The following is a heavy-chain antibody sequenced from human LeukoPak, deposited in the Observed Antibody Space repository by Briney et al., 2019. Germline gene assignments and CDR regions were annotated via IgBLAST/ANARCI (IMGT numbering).Heavy chain of an antibody. V-gene: IGHV3-74*01. CDR3: ARGVDYYENSGTIDY. CDR1: GFTFSTYW. Sequence: GGSLRLSCAASGFTFSTYWMHWVRQAPGKGLVWVSRINSDGSSTNYADSVKGRFTIPRDNAKNTLYLQMNSLRTEDTAVYYCARGVDYYENSGTIDYWGQGTLVTVSS. CDR2: INSDGSST. D-gene: IGHD3-22*01. J-gene: IGHJ4*02.